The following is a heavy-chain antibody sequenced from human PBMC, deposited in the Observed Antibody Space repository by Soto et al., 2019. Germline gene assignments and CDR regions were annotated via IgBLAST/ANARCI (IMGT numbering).Heavy chain of an antibody. CDR2: ISYDGSNK. D-gene: IGHD6-19*01. CDR1: GFTFSSYA. J-gene: IGHJ4*02. Sequence: QVQLVESGGGVVQPGRSLRLSCAASGFTFSSYAMHWVRQAPGKGLEWVAVISYDGSNKYYAGSVKGRFTISRDNSKNTLYLQMNSLRAEDTAVYYCARFGQGLSIDYWGQGTLVTVSS. CDR3: ARFGQGLSIDY. V-gene: IGHV3-30-3*01.